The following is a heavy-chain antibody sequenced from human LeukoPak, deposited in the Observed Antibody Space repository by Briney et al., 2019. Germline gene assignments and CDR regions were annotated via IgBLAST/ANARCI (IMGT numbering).Heavy chain of an antibody. Sequence: SETLSLTCTVSGGSVSSGSYYWSWIRQPPGKGLEWIGYIYYSGSTNYNPSLKSRVTISVDTSKNQFSLKLSSVTAADTAVYYCAGLYSRYFGDVWGQGTTVTVSS. J-gene: IGHJ6*02. CDR1: GGSVSSGSYY. D-gene: IGHD3-10*01. V-gene: IGHV4-61*01. CDR3: AGLYSRYFGDV. CDR2: IYYSGST.